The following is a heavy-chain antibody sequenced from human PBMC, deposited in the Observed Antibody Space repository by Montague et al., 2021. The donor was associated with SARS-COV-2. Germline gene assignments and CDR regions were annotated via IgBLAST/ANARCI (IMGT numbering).Heavy chain of an antibody. CDR2: IFYNGST. CDR1: FGSISTYY. Sequence: SETLSLTCTVSFGSISTYYWSWIRQPPGKGLEWIGFIFYNGSTKXNPSLKRRVSISLDTSKNQFSLKLSSVTAADTAVYYCAGGYGSGSYSSWGQGTLVTVSS. J-gene: IGHJ4*02. CDR3: AGGYGSGSYSS. V-gene: IGHV4-59*03. D-gene: IGHD3-10*01.